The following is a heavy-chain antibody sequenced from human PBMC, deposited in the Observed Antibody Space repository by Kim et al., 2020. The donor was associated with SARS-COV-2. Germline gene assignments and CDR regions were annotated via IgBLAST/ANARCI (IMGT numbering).Heavy chain of an antibody. CDR3: AKYPCATAGSAGAGVDY. V-gene: IGHV3-21*01. CDR2: ISGSNNYI. CDR1: GFTFSSYS. Sequence: GGSLRLSCAASGFTFSSYSMNWVRQAPGKGLEWVSSISGSNNYIVYADSVKGRFTISRDNAKNSLYLQMNSLRAEDTAIYYCAKYPCATAGSAGAGVDYWGQGALVTVSS. J-gene: IGHJ4*02. D-gene: IGHD2-15*01.